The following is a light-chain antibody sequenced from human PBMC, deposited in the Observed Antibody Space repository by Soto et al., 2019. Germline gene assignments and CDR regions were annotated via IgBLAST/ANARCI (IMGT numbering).Light chain of an antibody. CDR2: DVS. J-gene: IGLJ1*01. CDR1: SSDVGGYNY. V-gene: IGLV2-14*01. CDR3: SSYTSSSTYV. Sequence: QSALTQPASVSGSPGQSITTSCTGTSSDVGGYNYVSWYQQLPGKAPKLMIYDVSNRPSGVSNRFSGSKSGNTASLTISGLQAEDEADYYCSSYTSSSTYVFGTGTKLTVL.